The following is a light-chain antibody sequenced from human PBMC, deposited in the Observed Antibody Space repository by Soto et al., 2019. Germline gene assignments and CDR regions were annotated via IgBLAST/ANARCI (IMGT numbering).Light chain of an antibody. J-gene: IGLJ2*01. CDR3: SSYTGGSTLV. V-gene: IGLV2-14*03. CDR1: SSDVGGYNY. CDR2: EVS. Sequence: QSVLTQPASVSGSPGQSVTISCTGTSSDVGGYNYVSWYQQHPGKAPKLLIYEVSNRPSGVSDRFSGSKSGKTASLTVSGLQADDEADYYCSSYTGGSTLVFGGGTQLTVL.